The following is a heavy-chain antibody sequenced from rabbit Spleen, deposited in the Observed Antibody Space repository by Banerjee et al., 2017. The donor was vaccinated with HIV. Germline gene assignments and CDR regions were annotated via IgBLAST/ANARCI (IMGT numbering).Heavy chain of an antibody. CDR1: GFSFSSGYY. Sequence: QEQLVESGGGLVQPEGSLTLTCTASGFSFSSGYYMCWVRQAPGKGLEWIACIYGGSGASTAYAGWAKGRFSISKTSSTTVTLQMTSLTAADAAAYFCARDAGTSFSAYGMDLWGQGTLVTVS. V-gene: IGHV1S45*01. J-gene: IGHJ6*01. D-gene: IGHD8-1*01. CDR3: ARDAGTSFSAYGMDL. CDR2: IYGGSGAST.